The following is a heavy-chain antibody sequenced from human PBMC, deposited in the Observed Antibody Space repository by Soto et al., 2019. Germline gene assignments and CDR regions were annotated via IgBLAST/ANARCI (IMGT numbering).Heavy chain of an antibody. D-gene: IGHD1-1*01. V-gene: IGHV4-39*01. Sequence: PTETLSLTCTVPGGSISSSSYYWGWIRQPPGKGLEWIGSIYYSGSTYYNPSLKSRVTISVDTSKNQLSLKLSSVTAADTAVYYCALTMNWSRAYYGMDVWGQGTTVTVSS. CDR2: IYYSGST. CDR3: ALTMNWSRAYYGMDV. J-gene: IGHJ6*02. CDR1: GGSISSSSYY.